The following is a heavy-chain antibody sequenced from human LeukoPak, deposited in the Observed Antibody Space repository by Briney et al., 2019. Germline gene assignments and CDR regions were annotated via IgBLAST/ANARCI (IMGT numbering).Heavy chain of an antibody. CDR2: IYSGGST. Sequence: GGSLRLSCAASGFTVSSNYMSWVRQAPGKGLEWVSVIYSGGSTYYADSVKGRFTISRDNSKNTLYLQMNSLRAEDTAVYYCARDWEMATINAFDIWGQGTMVTVSS. J-gene: IGHJ3*02. D-gene: IGHD5-24*01. CDR3: ARDWEMATINAFDI. CDR1: GFTVSSNY. V-gene: IGHV3-66*01.